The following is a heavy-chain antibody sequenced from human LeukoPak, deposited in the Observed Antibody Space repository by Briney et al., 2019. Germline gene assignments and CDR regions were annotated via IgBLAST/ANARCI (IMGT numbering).Heavy chain of an antibody. D-gene: IGHD5-12*01. CDR1: AFTFSSYE. Sequence: PGGSLRLSCAASAFTFSSYEMNWVRQAPGKGLEWVANIKQDGSEKYYVDSVKGRFTISRDNAKNSLYLQMNSLRAEDTAVYYCARVGYSGYGGFYFDYWGQGTLVTVSS. V-gene: IGHV3-7*01. CDR3: ARVGYSGYGGFYFDY. CDR2: IKQDGSEK. J-gene: IGHJ4*02.